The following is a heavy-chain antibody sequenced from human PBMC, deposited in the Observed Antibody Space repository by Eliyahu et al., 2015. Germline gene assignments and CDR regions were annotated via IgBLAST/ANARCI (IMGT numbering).Heavy chain of an antibody. J-gene: IGHJ4*02. Sequence: QLQLQESGPGLXKPSETLSLTCTVSGGSISSSSDYWGWSCQPPGKGLEWIWNIYYRGSTYYNPSLKSRVTLSVDTSKNQFSLKLTSVTAADTAVYYCATSDSGSYYYFDYWGQGTLVTVSS. D-gene: IGHD1-26*01. CDR2: IYYRGST. CDR3: ATSDSGSYYYFDY. V-gene: IGHV4-39*01. CDR1: GGSISSSSDY.